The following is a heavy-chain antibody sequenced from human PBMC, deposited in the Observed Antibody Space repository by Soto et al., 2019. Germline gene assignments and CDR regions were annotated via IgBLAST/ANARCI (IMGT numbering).Heavy chain of an antibody. CDR1: GYTFTGYY. Sequence: ASVKVSCKASGYTFTGYYMHWVRQAPGQGLEWMGWINPNSGDTNYAQKFQGWVTMTRDTSISTAYMELSRLRSDDTAVYYCAREGRYYDFWSGYYQPYYYYGMDVWGQGTTVTVSS. J-gene: IGHJ6*02. CDR2: INPNSGDT. V-gene: IGHV1-2*04. D-gene: IGHD3-3*01. CDR3: AREGRYYDFWSGYYQPYYYYGMDV.